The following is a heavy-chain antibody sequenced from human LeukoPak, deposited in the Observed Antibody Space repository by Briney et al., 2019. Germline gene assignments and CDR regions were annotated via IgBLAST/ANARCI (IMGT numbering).Heavy chain of an antibody. CDR1: GDTFSSDW. J-gene: IGHJ4*02. Sequence: GESLKISCKGFGDTFSSDWIGWVRQMPGKGLEWMGIIYGGDSNTRYSPSFQGQVTISADKSISTAYLQWTSLKASDTAVYYCARRHADCLITSCFDYWGQGTQVTVSS. CDR2: IYGGDSNT. V-gene: IGHV5-51*01. CDR3: ARRHADCLITSCFDY. D-gene: IGHD2-2*01.